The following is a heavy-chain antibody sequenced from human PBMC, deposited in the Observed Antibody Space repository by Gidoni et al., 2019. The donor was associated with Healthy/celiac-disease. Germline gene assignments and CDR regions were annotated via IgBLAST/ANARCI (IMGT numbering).Heavy chain of an antibody. Sequence: QVQLVQSGAEVKKPGASVKVSCKASGYTFTSYAMHWVRQAPGQRLEWMGWINAGNGNTKYSQKFQGRVTITRDTSASTAYMELSSLRSEDTAVYYCAREMEDSSGYYYVFDYWGQGTLVTVSS. CDR3: AREMEDSSGYYYVFDY. J-gene: IGHJ4*02. V-gene: IGHV1-3*01. CDR2: INAGNGNT. D-gene: IGHD3-22*01. CDR1: GYTFTSYA.